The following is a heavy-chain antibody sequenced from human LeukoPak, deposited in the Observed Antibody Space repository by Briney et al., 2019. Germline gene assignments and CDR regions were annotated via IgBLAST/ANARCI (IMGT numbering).Heavy chain of an antibody. V-gene: IGHV5-51*01. CDR3: ARLRSLYYYDSSGSHFDY. CDR2: IYPGDPDT. J-gene: IGHJ4*02. Sequence: GESLKISCKGSGYSFTSYWIGWVRQMPGKGLEWMGIIYPGDPDTRYSPSFQGQVTISADKSISTAYLQWSSLKASDTAMYYCARLRSLYYYDSSGSHFDYWGQGTLVTVSS. D-gene: IGHD3-22*01. CDR1: GYSFTSYW.